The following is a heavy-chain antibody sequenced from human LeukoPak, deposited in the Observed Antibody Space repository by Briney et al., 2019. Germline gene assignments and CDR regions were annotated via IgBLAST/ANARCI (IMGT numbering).Heavy chain of an antibody. Sequence: SETPSLTCAVYGGSFSGYYWSWIRQPPGKGLEWIGEINHSGITNYNPSLKSRVTISVDTSKNQFSLKLSSVTAADTAVYYCARWRIAVAGGDYWGQGTLVTVSS. V-gene: IGHV4-34*01. CDR2: INHSGIT. CDR3: ARWRIAVAGGDY. J-gene: IGHJ4*02. D-gene: IGHD6-19*01. CDR1: GGSFSGYY.